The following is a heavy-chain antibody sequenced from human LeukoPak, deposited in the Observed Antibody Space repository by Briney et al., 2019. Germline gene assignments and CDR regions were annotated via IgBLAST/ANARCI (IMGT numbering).Heavy chain of an antibody. CDR3: ARGLRVSPAFDY. V-gene: IGHV1-2*02. CDR1: GYTFTGYY. J-gene: IGHJ4*02. CDR2: IDPKSGAT. Sequence: ASVKVSCKASGYTFTGYYMHWVRQAPGQGLEWMAWIDPKSGATNYAQRFQGRVTMTRDTPIITAYMELSRLRSDNTAVYYCARGLRVSPAFDYWGQGTLVTVSS. D-gene: IGHD2-2*01.